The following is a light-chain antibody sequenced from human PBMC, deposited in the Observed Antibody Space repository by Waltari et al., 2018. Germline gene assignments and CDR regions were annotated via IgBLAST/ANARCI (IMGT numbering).Light chain of an antibody. CDR1: SSNIGRSD. V-gene: IGLV1-47*01. CDR3: ASWDDNLSGWV. J-gene: IGLJ3*02. CDR2: RNT. Sequence: QSALTQPPSASGTPGQRVTISCSDSSSNIGRSDVYWYQQLPGTAPKLLIYRNTQRPSGVPDRFSGSKSGTSASLAISGLRSEDEADYYCASWDDNLSGWVFGGGTKLTVL.